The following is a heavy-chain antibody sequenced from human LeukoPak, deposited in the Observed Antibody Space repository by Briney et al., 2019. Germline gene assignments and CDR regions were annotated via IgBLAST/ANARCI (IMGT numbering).Heavy chain of an antibody. CDR3: ARDRLAVGGPYYFDY. J-gene: IGHJ4*02. D-gene: IGHD6-19*01. Sequence: PGGSLRRSCAASGFTFSSYSMNWVRQAPGKGLEWVSCISSSSSYIYYADSVKGRFTISRDNAKNSLYLQMNSLRAEDTAVYYCARDRLAVGGPYYFDYWGQGTLVTVSS. CDR2: ISSSSSYI. V-gene: IGHV3-21*01. CDR1: GFTFSSYS.